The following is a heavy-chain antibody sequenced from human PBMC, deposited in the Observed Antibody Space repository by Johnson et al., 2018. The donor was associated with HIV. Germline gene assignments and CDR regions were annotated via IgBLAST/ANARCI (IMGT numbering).Heavy chain of an antibody. J-gene: IGHJ3*02. CDR3: ARGLRRTTVGNDAFDI. Sequence: VQLVESGGGLVQPGGSLRLSCAASGFAFSSFAVTWVRQAPGKGLEWVSAISGSGGSTYYADSVKGRFTISRDNSKKTLYLQMNSLRAEDTAVYYCARGLRRTTVGNDAFDIWGQGTMVTVSS. D-gene: IGHD4-23*01. CDR1: GFAFSSFA. CDR2: ISGSGGST. V-gene: IGHV3-23*04.